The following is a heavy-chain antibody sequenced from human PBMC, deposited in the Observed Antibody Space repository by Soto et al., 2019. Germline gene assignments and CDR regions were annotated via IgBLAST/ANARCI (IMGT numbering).Heavy chain of an antibody. CDR1: GDTLTSYG. D-gene: IGHD1-26*01. CDR3: AVGKDFDY. V-gene: IGHV1-18*04. CDR2: HSGQNGNT. J-gene: IGHJ4*02. Sequence: QVQLVQSRPEVIKPGASLNASCTASGDTLTSYGVTWVRQAPGQGLEWMGFHSGQNGNTNYAQRFQGRVTMTADMSAATAYLQLRTLRSDDTAIYYCAVGKDFDYWGQGTLVIVSS.